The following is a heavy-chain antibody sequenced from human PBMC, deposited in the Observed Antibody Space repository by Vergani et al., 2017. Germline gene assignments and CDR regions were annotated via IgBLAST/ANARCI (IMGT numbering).Heavy chain of an antibody. D-gene: IGHD6-6*01. J-gene: IGHJ4*02. CDR1: GYSFPSYG. V-gene: IGHV5-51*01. Sequence: EVQLVQSGAEVKKPGESRKISCKGSGYSFPSYGMGGVRQMPGKGREGMGIIFPGDSDTRYSPSFKGQVTISADKSISTAYLQWSSLKASDTAMYYCARLIAARLTVFDYWGQGTLVTVSS. CDR2: IFPGDSDT. CDR3: ARLIAARLTVFDY.